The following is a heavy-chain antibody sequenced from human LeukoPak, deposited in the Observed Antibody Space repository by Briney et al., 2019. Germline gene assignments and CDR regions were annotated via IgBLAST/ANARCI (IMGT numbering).Heavy chain of an antibody. Sequence: GGSLRLSCAASGFTFSSYAMSWVRQAPGKGLEWVSAISDSGGSTYYADSVKGRFTISRDNSKNTLYLQMNSLRAEDMAVYYCAKEGASGSYSPEYFQHWGKGTLVTVSS. J-gene: IGHJ1*01. CDR1: GFTFSSYA. CDR2: ISDSGGST. CDR3: AKEGASGSYSPEYFQH. D-gene: IGHD3-10*01. V-gene: IGHV3-23*01.